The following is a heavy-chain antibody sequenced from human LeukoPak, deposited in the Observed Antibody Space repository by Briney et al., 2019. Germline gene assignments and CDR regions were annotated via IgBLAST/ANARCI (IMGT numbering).Heavy chain of an antibody. V-gene: IGHV4-39*07. D-gene: IGHD2-2*02. CDR2: IYCSGST. CDR1: GGSISSSSYY. Sequence: SETLSLTCTVSGGSISSSSYYWGWIRQPPGKGLEWIGSIYCSGSTYYNPSLKSRVTISVDTSKNQFSLKLSSVTAADTAVYYCARDEAYCSSTTCYTLDPWGQGTLVTVSS. J-gene: IGHJ5*02. CDR3: ARDEAYCSSTTCYTLDP.